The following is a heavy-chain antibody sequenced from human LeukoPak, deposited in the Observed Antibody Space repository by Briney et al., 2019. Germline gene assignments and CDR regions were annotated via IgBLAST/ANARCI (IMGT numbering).Heavy chain of an antibody. Sequence: PSETLSLTCSVSGGSISSYYWSWIRQPPGKGLEWIGYIYYSGRTSYNPSLKSRVTISVDTSKNQFSLKLSSVTAADTAVYYCARHRGYSYGPCDYWGQGTLVTVSS. CDR2: IYYSGRT. J-gene: IGHJ4*02. CDR3: ARHRGYSYGPCDY. CDR1: GGSISSYY. D-gene: IGHD5-18*01. V-gene: IGHV4-59*08.